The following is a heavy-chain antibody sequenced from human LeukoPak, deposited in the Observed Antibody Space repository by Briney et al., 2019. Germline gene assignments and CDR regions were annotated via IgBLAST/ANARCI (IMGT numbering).Heavy chain of an antibody. V-gene: IGHV3-48*03. D-gene: IGHD5-18*01. CDR2: ISNFGDII. Sequence: GGSLRLSCAASGFTFSDYEMNWVRQAPGKGLEWISHISNFGDIIHYADSVEGRFTISRDNAKNSLYLQMNSLRAEDTAVYYCAKRIQSAMATGYWGQGTLVTVSS. CDR3: AKRIQSAMATGY. J-gene: IGHJ4*02. CDR1: GFTFSDYE.